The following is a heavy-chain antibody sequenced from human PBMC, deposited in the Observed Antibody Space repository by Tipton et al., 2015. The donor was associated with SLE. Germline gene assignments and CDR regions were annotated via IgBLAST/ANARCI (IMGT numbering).Heavy chain of an antibody. J-gene: IGHJ4*02. CDR1: GYTFTSYG. D-gene: IGHD3-10*01. CDR3: ARDLWGVITPPLGY. Sequence: QVQLVQSGAEVKKPGASVKVSCKASGYTFTSYGISWVRQAPGQGLEWMGWISAYNGNTNYAHKLRGRVTMTTDTSTSTAYMELRSLRSDDTAVYYCARDLWGVITPPLGYWGQGTLVTVSS. V-gene: IGHV1-18*04. CDR2: ISAYNGNT.